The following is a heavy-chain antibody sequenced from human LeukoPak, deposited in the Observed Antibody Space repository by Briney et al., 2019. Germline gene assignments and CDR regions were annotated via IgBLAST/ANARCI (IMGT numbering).Heavy chain of an antibody. CDR3: ATGYRSCASWGLGRLGGDGAFDS. Sequence: GGSLRLSCAASGFTFSSYAMSWVRQAPGKGLEWVSAICDGGGSTYYADSVKGRFTISRDNSKNTLYLQMNSLRAEDTAVYYCATGYRSCASWGLGRLGGDGAFDSWGQGTMVTVSS. J-gene: IGHJ3*02. V-gene: IGHV3-23*01. CDR1: GFTFSSYA. D-gene: IGHD2-2*01. CDR2: ICDGGGST.